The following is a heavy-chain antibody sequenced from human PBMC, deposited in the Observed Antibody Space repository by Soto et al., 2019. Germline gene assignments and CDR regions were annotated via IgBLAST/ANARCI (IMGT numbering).Heavy chain of an antibody. D-gene: IGHD3-16*02. J-gene: IGHJ4*02. Sequence: QVQLQESGPGLVKPSETLSLTCTVSGGSISSYYWSWIRQPPGKGLEWIGYIYYSGSTNYNPSLKSRVTISADTYKNQFSLKLSSVTAADTAVYYCARAHLYYDYVWGSYRQYYFDYWGQGTLVTVSS. CDR3: ARAHLYYDYVWGSYRQYYFDY. CDR2: IYYSGST. CDR1: GGSISSYY. V-gene: IGHV4-59*01.